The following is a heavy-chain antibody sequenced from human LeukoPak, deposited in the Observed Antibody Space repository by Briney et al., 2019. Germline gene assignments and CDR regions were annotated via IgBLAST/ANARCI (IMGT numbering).Heavy chain of an antibody. D-gene: IGHD6-19*01. CDR1: GFTFSSYS. J-gene: IGHJ3*02. Sequence: PGGSLRLSCAASGFTFSSYSMNWVRQAPGKGLEWVSSISSSSSYIYYADSVKGRFTISRDNAKNSLYLQMNSLRAEDTAVYYCARDFRAVAAAGAFDIWGQGTMVTVSS. CDR3: ARDFRAVAAAGAFDI. V-gene: IGHV3-21*01. CDR2: ISSSSSYI.